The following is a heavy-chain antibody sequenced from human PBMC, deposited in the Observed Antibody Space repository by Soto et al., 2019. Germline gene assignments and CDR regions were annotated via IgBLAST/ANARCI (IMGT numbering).Heavy chain of an antibody. Sequence: SETLSLTCAVSGGSISSSYWWSWVRQPPGKGQERNGEIYHSGSANNNPYHKRQVTISVDNTKNHFSLKLSSVTAADTAVYYCVRQGIGYLHGLVDVWGQGTTVTVSS. V-gene: IGHV4-4*02. CDR1: GGSISSSYW. J-gene: IGHJ6*02. CDR3: VRQGIGYLHGLVDV. CDR2: IYHSGSA. D-gene: IGHD1-1*01.